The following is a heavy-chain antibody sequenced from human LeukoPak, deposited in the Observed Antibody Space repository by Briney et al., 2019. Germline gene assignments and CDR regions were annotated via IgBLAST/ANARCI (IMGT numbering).Heavy chain of an antibody. J-gene: IGHJ6*02. Sequence: SGGSLRLSCAASGFTFSDYNMNWVRQAPGKGLEWVSYITNGGSTIHHADSVKGRFTISRDNAKKTLYLQMNSLRAEDTAVHYCARSIGLTGGGVDVWGQGTTVTVSS. CDR1: GFTFSDYN. V-gene: IGHV3-11*01. CDR3: ARSIGLTGGGVDV. D-gene: IGHD3-9*01. CDR2: ITNGGSTI.